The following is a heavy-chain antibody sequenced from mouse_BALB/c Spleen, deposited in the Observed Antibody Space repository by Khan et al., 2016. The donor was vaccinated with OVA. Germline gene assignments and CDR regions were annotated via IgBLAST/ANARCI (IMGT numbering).Heavy chain of an antibody. Sequence: EVKLVESGGGLVQPGGSLKLSCAASGFTFSSYAMSWVRQTPEKRLEWVATISSGGSYTYYPDSVKGRFTISRDNAKNTLYLQMSSLRAEDTAMYYCARPPITTVVATAYWFFDVWGAGTTVTVSS. CDR1: GFTFSSYA. V-gene: IGHV5-9-3*01. CDR2: ISSGGSYT. CDR3: ARPPITTVVATAYWFFDV. D-gene: IGHD1-1*01. J-gene: IGHJ1*01.